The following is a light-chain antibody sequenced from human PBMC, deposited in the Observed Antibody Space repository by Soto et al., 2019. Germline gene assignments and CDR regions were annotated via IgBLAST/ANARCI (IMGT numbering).Light chain of an antibody. CDR2: GAS. CDR1: QTFSSSAY. CDR3: QQFSRSPCT. J-gene: IGKJ1*01. Sequence: EVVLTQSPGTLSLSPGERATLSCRASQTFSSSAYLAWYQQKPGQAPRLLIYGASSRASGIPDRFSGSGSGTDFTLTISRLEPEDSAVHYPQQFSRSPCTFRQGTKV. V-gene: IGKV3-20*01.